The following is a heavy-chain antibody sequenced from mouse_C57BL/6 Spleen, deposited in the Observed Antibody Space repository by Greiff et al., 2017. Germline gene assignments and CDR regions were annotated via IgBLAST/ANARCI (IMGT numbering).Heavy chain of an antibody. V-gene: IGHV3-6*01. CDR2: ISYDGSN. CDR3: AREESAWGNFGFAY. CDR1: GYSITSGYY. J-gene: IGHJ3*01. D-gene: IGHD2-1*01. Sequence: EVHLVESGPGLVKPSQSLSLTCSVTGYSITSGYYWNWIRQFPGNKMEWMGYISYDGSNNYNPSLKNRIPITRDTSKNQFFLKLSSVTTEDTATYYCAREESAWGNFGFAYWGQGTLVTVSA.